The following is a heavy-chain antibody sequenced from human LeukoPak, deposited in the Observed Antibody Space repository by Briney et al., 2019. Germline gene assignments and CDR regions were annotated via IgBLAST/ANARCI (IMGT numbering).Heavy chain of an antibody. J-gene: IGHJ6*03. CDR2: IYYSGST. CDR3: ARTVYGSGSYFPSYYYYYMDV. D-gene: IGHD3-10*01. CDR1: GGSISSYY. Sequence: PSETLSLTCTVSGGSISSYYWSWIRQPPGKGLEWIGYIYYSGSTNYNPSLKSRVTISVDTSKNQFSLKLSSVTAADTAVYYCARTVYGSGSYFPSYYYYYMDVWGKGTTVTISS. V-gene: IGHV4-59*01.